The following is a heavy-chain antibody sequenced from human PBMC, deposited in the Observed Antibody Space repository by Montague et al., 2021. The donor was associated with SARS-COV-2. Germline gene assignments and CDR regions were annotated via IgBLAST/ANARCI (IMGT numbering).Heavy chain of an antibody. V-gene: IGHV3-53*04. CDR1: GFTVSGNY. CDR2: IYTGGTI. D-gene: IGHD1-14*01. Sequence: SLRLSCAASGFTVSGNYMSWVRQAPGKGLDWVSVIYTGGTIFYAGSVKGRFTISRHNADNTLYLQMNSLRDDDTAVYYCAAGIGNNALAYWGQGTLVTVSS. CDR3: AAGIGNNALAY. J-gene: IGHJ4*02.